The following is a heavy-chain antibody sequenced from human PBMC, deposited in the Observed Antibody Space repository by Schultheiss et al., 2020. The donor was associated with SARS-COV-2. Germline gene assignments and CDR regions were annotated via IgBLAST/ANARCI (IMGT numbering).Heavy chain of an antibody. V-gene: IGHV3-23*01. J-gene: IGHJ6*03. CDR2: ISGSGGST. Sequence: GGSLRLSCAASGFTFSSYAMSWVRQAPGKGLEWVSAISGSGGSTYYADSVKGRFTISRDNAKNSLYLQMNSLRAEDTAVYYCARGITPYYYMDVWGKGTTVTVSS. D-gene: IGHD3-16*01. CDR3: ARGITPYYYMDV. CDR1: GFTFSSYA.